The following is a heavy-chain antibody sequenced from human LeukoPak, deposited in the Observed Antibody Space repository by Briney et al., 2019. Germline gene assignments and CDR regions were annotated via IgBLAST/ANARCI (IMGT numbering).Heavy chain of an antibody. D-gene: IGHD3-22*01. CDR2: INHSGST. CDR1: GGSFSGYY. Sequence: SETLSLTCAVYGGSFSGYYWSWIRQPPGKGLEWIGKINHSGSTNYNPSLKSRVTISVDTSKNQFSLKLSSVTAADTAVYYCARGLGGYWNYWGQGTLVTVSS. J-gene: IGHJ4*02. CDR3: ARGLGGYWNY. V-gene: IGHV4-34*01.